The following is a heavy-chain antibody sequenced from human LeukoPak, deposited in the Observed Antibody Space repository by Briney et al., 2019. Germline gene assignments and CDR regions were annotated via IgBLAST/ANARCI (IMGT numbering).Heavy chain of an antibody. Sequence: SETLSLTCAVYGGSFSGYYWSWIRQPPGKGLEWIGEINHSGSTNYNPSLKSRVTISVDTSKNQFSLKLSSVTAADTAVYYCARGHGVVVIHPYYMDVWGKGTTVTVSS. J-gene: IGHJ6*03. V-gene: IGHV4-34*01. D-gene: IGHD3-22*01. CDR1: GGSFSGYY. CDR3: ARGHGVVVIHPYYMDV. CDR2: INHSGST.